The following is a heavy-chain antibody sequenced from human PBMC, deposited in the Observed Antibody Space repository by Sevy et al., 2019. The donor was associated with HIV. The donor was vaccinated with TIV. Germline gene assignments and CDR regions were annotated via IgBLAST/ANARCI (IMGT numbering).Heavy chain of an antibody. CDR1: GXXFSSYA. CDR3: ANLAAAGTHGGY. V-gene: IGHV3-23*01. D-gene: IGHD6-13*01. J-gene: IGHJ4*02. CDR2: ISXSXGST. Sequence: GGSLRLSCAASGXXFSSYAMSWVRQAPXKXLEWVSAISXSXGSTYYADSVKGRFTISRDNSKNTLYLQMNSLRAEDTAVYYCANLAAAGTHGGYWGQGTLVTVSS.